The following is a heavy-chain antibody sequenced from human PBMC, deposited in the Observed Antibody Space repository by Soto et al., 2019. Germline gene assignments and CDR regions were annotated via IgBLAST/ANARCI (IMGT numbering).Heavy chain of an antibody. CDR2: IYYSGST. CDR1: GGSISSYY. CDR3: ARSRDIVVVPAAEYDY. V-gene: IGHV4-59*08. J-gene: IGHJ4*02. D-gene: IGHD2-2*01. Sequence: SETLSLTCTVSGGSISSYYWSWIRQPPGKGLEWIGYIYYSGSTNYNPSLKSRVTISVDTSKNQFSLKLSSVTAADTAVYYCARSRDIVVVPAAEYDYWGQGTLVTVSS.